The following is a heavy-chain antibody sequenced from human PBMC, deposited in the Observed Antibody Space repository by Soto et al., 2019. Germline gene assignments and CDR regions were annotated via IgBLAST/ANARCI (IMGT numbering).Heavy chain of an antibody. CDR1: GFTFSSYG. CDR3: ARGGTGYSYHGMDV. Sequence: QVQVVESGGGVVQPGRSLRLSCAASGFTFSSYGMHWVRQAPGKGLEWVAVTWYDGTNKYYADSVKGRFTISTDSSKNTQYLQMDSLRAEDTAVYYCARGGTGYSYHGMDVWGQGTTVTVSS. D-gene: IGHD3-10*01. J-gene: IGHJ6*02. V-gene: IGHV3-33*01. CDR2: TWYDGTNK.